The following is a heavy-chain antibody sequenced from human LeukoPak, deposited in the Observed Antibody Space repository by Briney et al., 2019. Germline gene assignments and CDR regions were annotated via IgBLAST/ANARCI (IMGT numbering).Heavy chain of an antibody. CDR1: GGTFSSYA. Sequence: SVKVSCKASGGTFSSYAISWVRQPPGQGLEWMGRIIPIFGIANYAQKFQGRVTITADKSTSTAYMELSSLRSEDTAVYYCARDFDYGDYGGYFDYWGQGTLVTVSS. D-gene: IGHD4-17*01. V-gene: IGHV1-69*04. CDR3: ARDFDYGDYGGYFDY. J-gene: IGHJ4*02. CDR2: IIPIFGIA.